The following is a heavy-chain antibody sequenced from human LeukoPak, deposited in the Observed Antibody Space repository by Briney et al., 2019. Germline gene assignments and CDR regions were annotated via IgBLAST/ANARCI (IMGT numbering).Heavy chain of an antibody. CDR2: LYSDGNT. CDR3: ARGGIVARPISWFDP. Sequence: PGGSLRLSCAASGFTVITNDMTWVRQAPGKGLEWVSVLYSDGNTKYADSVQGRFTISRDNSKNTLYLEMNSLSPDDTAVYYCARGGIVARPISWFDPWGQGTLVTVSS. J-gene: IGHJ5*02. D-gene: IGHD6-6*01. CDR1: GFTVITND. V-gene: IGHV3-53*01.